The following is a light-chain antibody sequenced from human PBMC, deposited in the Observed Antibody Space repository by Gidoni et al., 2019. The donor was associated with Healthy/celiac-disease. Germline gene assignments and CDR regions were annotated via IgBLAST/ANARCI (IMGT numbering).Light chain of an antibody. CDR3: QQSYSTPG. CDR1: QSISSY. V-gene: IGKV1-39*01. CDR2: AAS. Sequence: LQMTQSPSSLSASVGDRVTITFRASQSISSYLNWYQQKPGKAPKLLIYAASSLQSGVPSRLSGSGSGTDFTLTISSLQPEDFATYYCQQSYSTPGFGPGTKVDIK. J-gene: IGKJ3*01.